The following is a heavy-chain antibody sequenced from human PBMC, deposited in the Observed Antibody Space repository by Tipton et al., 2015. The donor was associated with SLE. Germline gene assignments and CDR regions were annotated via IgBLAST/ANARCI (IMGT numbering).Heavy chain of an antibody. J-gene: IGHJ4*02. V-gene: IGHV4-4*02. Sequence: TLSLTCAVSGDSIISNNYWSWVRQPPGKGPEWIGEMWHIGTTNYNPSLSGRVTISIDKSKNQFSLKVYSVTAADTAVYYCARLYYDILTGSSRDWYFDYWGQGTLVTVSS. CDR2: MWHIGTT. D-gene: IGHD3-9*01. CDR1: GDSIISNNY. CDR3: ARLYYDILTGSSRDWYFDY.